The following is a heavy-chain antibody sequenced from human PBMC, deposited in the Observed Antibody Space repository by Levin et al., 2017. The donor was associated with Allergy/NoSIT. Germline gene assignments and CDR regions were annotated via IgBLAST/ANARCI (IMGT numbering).Heavy chain of an antibody. J-gene: IGHJ6*02. Sequence: PGGSLRLSCTASGFTFGDYAMSWVRQAPGKGLEWVGFIRSKAYGGTTEYAASVKGRFTISRDDSKSIAYLQMNSLKTEDTAVYYCTRDGRLGGGDQTNYYYYGMDVWGQGTTVTVSS. V-gene: IGHV3-49*04. CDR3: TRDGRLGGGDQTNYYYYGMDV. CDR2: IRSKAYGGTT. D-gene: IGHD2-21*02. CDR1: GFTFGDYA.